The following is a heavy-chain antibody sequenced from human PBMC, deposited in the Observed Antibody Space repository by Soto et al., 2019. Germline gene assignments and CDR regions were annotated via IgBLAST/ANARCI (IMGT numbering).Heavy chain of an antibody. Sequence: TSPVLWVSIVSFGCRLIRKPTGKGLEWIGYIYYSGSTNYNPSLKSRVTISVDTSKNQFSLKLSSVTAADTVLYYCEGGLGGNSAASGLWRQGTLDTVTS. CDR2: IYYSGST. D-gene: IGHD3-16*01. CDR1: WVSIVSFG. CDR3: EGGLGGNSAASGL. J-gene: IGHJ4*02. V-gene: IGHV4-59*01.